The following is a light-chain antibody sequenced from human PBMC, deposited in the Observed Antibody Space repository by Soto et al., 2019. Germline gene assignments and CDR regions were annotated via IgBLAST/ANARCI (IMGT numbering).Light chain of an antibody. CDR3: MQALQIRVE. V-gene: IGKV2-28*01. J-gene: IGKJ1*01. CDR2: LGS. CDR1: QSLLHSNGYNY. Sequence: DSVMTQFPLSLSVTPGEPASISCRSSQSLLHSNGYNYLDWDVQKPGQSPQLLIYLGSNRASGVPERFSGSGSGTDFALKISRVEAEDVGVYYCMQALQIRVEFGQGTKVEIK.